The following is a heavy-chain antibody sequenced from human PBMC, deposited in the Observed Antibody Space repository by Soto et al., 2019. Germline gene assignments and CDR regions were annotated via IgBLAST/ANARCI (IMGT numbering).Heavy chain of an antibody. V-gene: IGHV3-33*01. CDR3: AAGYSRLPFDY. CDR1: GFTFSSYG. D-gene: IGHD6-13*01. J-gene: IGHJ4*02. Sequence: QVQLVESGGGVVQPGRSLRLSCAASGFTFSSYGMHWVRQAPGKGLEWVAVIWYDGSNKYYADSVKGRFTISRDNSKNTLYLQMNSLRAEDTAVYYCAAGYSRLPFDYWGQGTLVTVSS. CDR2: IWYDGSNK.